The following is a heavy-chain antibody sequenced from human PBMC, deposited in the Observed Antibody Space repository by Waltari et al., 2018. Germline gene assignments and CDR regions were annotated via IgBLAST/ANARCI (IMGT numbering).Heavy chain of an antibody. CDR1: GGSFSGSY. V-gene: IGHV4-34*01. CDR3: ARVGGAAAIGFDY. CDR2: INHSGST. J-gene: IGHJ4*02. Sequence: QVQLQQWGAGLLKPSETLSLTCAVYGGSFSGSYGRWIRQPPGKGLEWIGEINHSGSTNYNPSLKSRVTISVDTSKNQFSLKLSSVTAADTAVYYCARVGGAAAIGFDYWGQGTLVTVSS. D-gene: IGHD2-2*01.